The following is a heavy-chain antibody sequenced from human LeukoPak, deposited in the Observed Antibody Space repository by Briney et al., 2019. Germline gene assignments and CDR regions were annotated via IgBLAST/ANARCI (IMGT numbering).Heavy chain of an antibody. J-gene: IGHJ4*02. Sequence: QAGGSLRLSCAASGFTFSSYAMSWVRQAPGKGLEWVSAISGSGGSTHYADSVKGRFTISRDNSKNTLYLQMNSLRAEDTAVYYCAKDLDYDILTGTDCWGQGTLVTVSS. CDR1: GFTFSSYA. D-gene: IGHD3-9*01. V-gene: IGHV3-23*01. CDR3: AKDLDYDILTGTDC. CDR2: ISGSGGST.